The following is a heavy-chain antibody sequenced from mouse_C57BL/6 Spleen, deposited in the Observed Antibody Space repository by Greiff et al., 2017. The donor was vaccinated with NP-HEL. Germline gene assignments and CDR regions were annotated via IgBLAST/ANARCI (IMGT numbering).Heavy chain of an antibody. D-gene: IGHD4-1*01. V-gene: IGHV1-66*01. Sequence: QVHVKQSGPELVKPGASVKISCKASGYSFTSYYIHWVKQRPGQGLEWIGWIYPGSGNTKYNEKFKGKATLTADTSSSTAYMQLSSLTSEDSAVYYCARDGTSYFDYWGQGTTLTVSS. CDR1: GYSFTSYY. CDR3: ARDGTSYFDY. J-gene: IGHJ2*01. CDR2: IYPGSGNT.